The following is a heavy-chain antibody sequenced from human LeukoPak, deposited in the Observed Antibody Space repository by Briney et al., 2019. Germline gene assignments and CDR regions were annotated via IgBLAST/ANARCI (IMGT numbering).Heavy chain of an antibody. V-gene: IGHV4-34*01. CDR1: GGSFSGYY. D-gene: IGHD1-1*01. J-gene: IGHJ5*02. CDR2: INHSGST. CDR3: ARDRTGTTFGFDP. Sequence: SETLSLTCAVYGGSFSGYYWSWIRQPPGKGLEWIGEINHSGSTNYNPSLKSRVTISVDTSKNQFSLKLSSVTAADTAVYYCARDRTGTTFGFDPWGQGTLVTVSS.